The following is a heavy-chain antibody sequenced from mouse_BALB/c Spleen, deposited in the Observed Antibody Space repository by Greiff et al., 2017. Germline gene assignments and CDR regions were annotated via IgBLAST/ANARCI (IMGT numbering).Heavy chain of an antibody. V-gene: IGHV1-26*01. Sequence: VEPGASMKISCKASGYSFTGYTMNWVKQSHGKNLEWIGLINPYNGGTSYNQKFKGKATLTVDKSSSTAYMELLSLTSEDSAVYYCAKYGNYGDAMDYWGQGTSVTVSS. CDR2: INPYNGGT. CDR1: GYSFTGYT. D-gene: IGHD2-10*02. J-gene: IGHJ4*01. CDR3: AKYGNYGDAMDY.